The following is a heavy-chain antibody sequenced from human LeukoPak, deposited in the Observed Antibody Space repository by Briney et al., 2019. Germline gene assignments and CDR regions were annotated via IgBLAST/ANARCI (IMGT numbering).Heavy chain of an antibody. J-gene: IGHJ4*02. CDR3: AKGPS. Sequence: PGGSLRLSCAASGFTFNSYVMTWVRQAPGKGLEWVSIIRGSGASTWYAESVKGRFTISRDNSKNTVSLQMNSLRAEDTAIYYCAKGPSWGQGTLVTVSS. CDR2: IRGSGAST. CDR1: GFTFNSYV. V-gene: IGHV3-23*01.